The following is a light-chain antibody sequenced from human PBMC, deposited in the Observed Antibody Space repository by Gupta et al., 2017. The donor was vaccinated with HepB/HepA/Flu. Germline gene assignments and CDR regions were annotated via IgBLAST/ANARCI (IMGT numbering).Light chain of an antibody. Sequence: DIVMTQSPLSLPVTPGEPASISCTSSQSLLYRNGYNYLDWFLQKPGQPPQILIYLGSSRAPGVPDRFTGSGSGTNLTLRISRVEAEDVGIYYCMQALQTPGTFGQGTKVDIK. V-gene: IGKV2-28*01. CDR1: QSLLYRNGYNY. CDR3: MQALQTPGT. J-gene: IGKJ1*01. CDR2: LGS.